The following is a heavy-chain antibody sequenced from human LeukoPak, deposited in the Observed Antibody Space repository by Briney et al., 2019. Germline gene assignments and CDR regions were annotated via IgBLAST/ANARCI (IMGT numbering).Heavy chain of an antibody. D-gene: IGHD4-17*01. J-gene: IGHJ5*02. CDR3: ARDFTYGDYGGRFDP. CDR2: IYTSGST. V-gene: IGHV4-4*07. Sequence: SETLSLTCSVSGDSISSYYWSWIRQPAGKGLEWIGRIYTSGSTSYNPSLKSRVIMSVDTSKNQFSLKLSSVTAADTAVYYCARDFTYGDYGGRFDPWGQGTLVTVFS. CDR1: GDSISSYY.